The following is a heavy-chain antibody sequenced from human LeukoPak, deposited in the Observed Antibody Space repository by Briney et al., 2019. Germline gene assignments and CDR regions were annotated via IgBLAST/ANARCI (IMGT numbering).Heavy chain of an antibody. D-gene: IGHD1-20*01. CDR3: ARGGITGTTRGPTRLNDAFDI. J-gene: IGHJ3*02. Sequence: ASVKVSCKASGYTFTGYYMHWVRQAPGQGLEWMGRINPNSGGTNYAQKFQGRVTMTRDTSISTAYMELSRLRSDDTAVYYCARGGITGTTRGPTRLNDAFDIWGQGTMVTVSS. CDR1: GYTFTGYY. V-gene: IGHV1-2*06. CDR2: INPNSGGT.